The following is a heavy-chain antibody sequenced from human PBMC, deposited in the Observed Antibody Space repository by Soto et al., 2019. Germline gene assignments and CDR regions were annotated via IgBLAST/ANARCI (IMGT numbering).Heavy chain of an antibody. Sequence: GGSLRLSCAASGFTFSSYAMSWVRQAPGKGLEWVSAISGSGGSTYYADSVKGRFTISRDNSKNTLYLQMNSLRAEDTAVYYCAKSLDGSGSYYHHPDYYDYWGQGTLVTVSS. CDR3: AKSLDGSGSYYHHPDYYDY. CDR1: GFTFSSYA. CDR2: ISGSGGST. D-gene: IGHD3-10*01. V-gene: IGHV3-23*01. J-gene: IGHJ4*02.